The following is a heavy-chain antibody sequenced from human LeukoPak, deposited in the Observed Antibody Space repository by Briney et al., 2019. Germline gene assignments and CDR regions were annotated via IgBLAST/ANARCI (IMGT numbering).Heavy chain of an antibody. CDR3: ASPLAASGLRAFDI. J-gene: IGHJ3*02. CDR2: IYDSGSS. D-gene: IGHD6-25*01. Sequence: SETLSLTCSVSGGSISSSSYHWGWVRQPPGTWLEWLGNIYDSGSSYYNPSLKSRVTISIDTSKNQFSLKLSSVTAADTAVYYCASPLAASGLRAFDIWGQGTMVTVSS. CDR1: GGSISSSSYH. V-gene: IGHV4-39*01.